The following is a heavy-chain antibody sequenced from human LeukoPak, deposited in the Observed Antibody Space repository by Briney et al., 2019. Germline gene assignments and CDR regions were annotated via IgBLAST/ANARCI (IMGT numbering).Heavy chain of an antibody. D-gene: IGHD5/OR15-5a*01. J-gene: IGHJ6*03. Sequence: GGSLRLSCVVSGFTVSSNYISWVLQAPGKGLEWLAVVLSDRSDQYYADSVQGRFTISRDNSKNTLYLQMDNLRVEDTAVYYCARVSKPGWYDYYYMDVWGKGTTVIVSS. CDR3: ARVSKPGWYDYYYMDV. CDR2: VLSDRSDQ. V-gene: IGHV3-30*03. CDR1: GFTVSSNY.